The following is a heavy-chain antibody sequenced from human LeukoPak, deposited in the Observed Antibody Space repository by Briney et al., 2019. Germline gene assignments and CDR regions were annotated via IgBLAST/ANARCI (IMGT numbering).Heavy chain of an antibody. J-gene: IGHJ6*03. V-gene: IGHV3-53*01. Sequence: TGGSLRLSCAASGFTVSSSYISWVRQAPGKGLEWVSVIFSSGNSYHAQSVRGRFTISRDHSKNTLYLQINSLRAEDTAVYYCAKTPREWRLYYYYYMDVWGKGTTVTVSS. D-gene: IGHD3-3*01. CDR1: GFTVSSSY. CDR2: IFSSGNS. CDR3: AKTPREWRLYYYYYMDV.